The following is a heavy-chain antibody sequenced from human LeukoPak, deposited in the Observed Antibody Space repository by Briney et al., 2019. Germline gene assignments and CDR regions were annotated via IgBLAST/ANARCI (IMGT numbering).Heavy chain of an antibody. CDR2: VSSSSSYI. J-gene: IGHJ4*02. D-gene: IGHD3-22*01. V-gene: IGHV3-21*01. CDR3: ARLDSSGYLCYFDY. CDR1: GFTFSTYT. Sequence: GESLRLSCTASGFTFSTYTMNWVRQAPGKGLEWVSSVSSSSSYIYYADSVKGRFTISRDNAKNSLYLQMNSLRAEDTAVYYCARLDSSGYLCYFDYWGQGTLVTVSS.